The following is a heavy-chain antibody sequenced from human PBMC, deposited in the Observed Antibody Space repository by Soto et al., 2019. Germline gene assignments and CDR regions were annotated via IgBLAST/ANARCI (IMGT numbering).Heavy chain of an antibody. CDR3: ARVADTAMVNYYDSSGYFDY. V-gene: IGHV4-59*01. CDR2: IYYSGST. Sequence: SETLSLTCTVSGGSISSYYWSWIRQPPGKGLEWIGYIYYSGSTNYNPSLKSRVTISVDTSKNQFSLKLSSVTAADTAVYYCARVADTAMVNYYDSSGYFDYWGQGTLVTVSS. CDR1: GGSISSYY. D-gene: IGHD3-22*01. J-gene: IGHJ4*02.